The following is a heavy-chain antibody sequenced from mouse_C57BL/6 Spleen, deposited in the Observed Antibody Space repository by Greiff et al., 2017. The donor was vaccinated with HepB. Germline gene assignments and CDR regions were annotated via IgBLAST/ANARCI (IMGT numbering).Heavy chain of an antibody. CDR2: IDPSDSET. D-gene: IGHD2-2*01. Sequence: QVQLKQPGAELVRPGSSVKLSCKASGYTFTSYWMHWVKQRPIQGLEWIGNIDPSDSETHYNQKFKDKATLTVDKSSSTAYMQLSSLTSEDSAVYYCARYGYDGGDYFDYWGQGTTLTVSS. V-gene: IGHV1-52*01. J-gene: IGHJ2*01. CDR1: GYTFTSYW. CDR3: ARYGYDGGDYFDY.